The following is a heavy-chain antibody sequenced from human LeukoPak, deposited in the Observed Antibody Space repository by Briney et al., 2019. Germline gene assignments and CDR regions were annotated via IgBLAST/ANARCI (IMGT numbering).Heavy chain of an antibody. J-gene: IGHJ4*02. CDR1: GYTFTSYD. CDR2: MNPNSGNI. Sequence: ASVKVSCKASGYTFTSYDINWVRQATGQGLEWMGWMNPNSGNIGYAQKFQGRVTMTRNTSISTAYMELSSLRSEDTAVYYCARGAMSIAALNYWGQGTLVTVSS. V-gene: IGHV1-8*01. D-gene: IGHD6-6*01. CDR3: ARGAMSIAALNY.